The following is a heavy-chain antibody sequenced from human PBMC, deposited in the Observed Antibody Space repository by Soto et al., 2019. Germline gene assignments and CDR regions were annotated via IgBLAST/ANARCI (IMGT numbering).Heavy chain of an antibody. CDR2: IYYSGST. CDR1: GGSISSYY. J-gene: IGHJ4*02. CDR3: ERGGYCSSTSCSAQDYFDY. V-gene: IGHV4-59*01. D-gene: IGHD2-2*01. Sequence: SETLSLTCTVSGGSISSYYWSWIRQPPGKGLEWIGYIYYSGSTNYNPSLKSRVTISVDTSKNQFSLKLSSVTAADTAVYYCERGGYCSSTSCSAQDYFDYWGQGTLVTVSS.